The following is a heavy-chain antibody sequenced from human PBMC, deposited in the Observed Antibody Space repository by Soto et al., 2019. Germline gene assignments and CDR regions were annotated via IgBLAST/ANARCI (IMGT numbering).Heavy chain of an antibody. CDR2: ISYDGNNK. CDR1: GFTFSGYG. J-gene: IGHJ4*02. V-gene: IGHV3-30*03. D-gene: IGHD3-22*01. Sequence: GGSLRLSCAASGFTFSGYGMHWVRQAPGKGLEWVAVISYDGNNKYYADSVKGRFTISRDNAKNSLYLQMNSLRAEDTAVYYCARDVAYYYDSSGYLAFWGQGTLVTVSS. CDR3: ARDVAYYYDSSGYLAF.